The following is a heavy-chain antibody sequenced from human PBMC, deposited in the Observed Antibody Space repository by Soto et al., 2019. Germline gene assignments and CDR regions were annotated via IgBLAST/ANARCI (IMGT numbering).Heavy chain of an antibody. V-gene: IGHV4-59*08. CDR2: IYYSGST. CDR1: GGSISSYY. CDR3: ARRREYCSGGRCWALLDY. Sequence: QLQLQESGPGLVKPSETLSLTCTVSGGSISSYYWSWIRQPPGKGLEWIGYIYYSGSTNYNPSLKGRVTISVDTSKNQFSLKLRSVTAADPAVYYCARRREYCSGGRCWALLDYWGQGTLVTVSS. D-gene: IGHD2-15*01. J-gene: IGHJ4*02.